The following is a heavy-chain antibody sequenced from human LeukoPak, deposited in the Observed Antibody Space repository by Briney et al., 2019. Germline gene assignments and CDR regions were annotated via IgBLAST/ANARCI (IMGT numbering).Heavy chain of an antibody. CDR2: ISGSGAKA. CDR3: AKDPMWFGEGDYKYYMDV. J-gene: IGHJ6*03. V-gene: IGHV3-23*01. D-gene: IGHD3-10*01. Sequence: GGSLRLACAAPKFTFSTSALSWARQAPGRGLEWVSGISGSGAKAYYSDSVKGRFTISRDNSKSILYLQMNSLRVEDTALYYCAKDPMWFGEGDYKYYMDVWGKGTTVTVSS. CDR1: KFTFSTSA.